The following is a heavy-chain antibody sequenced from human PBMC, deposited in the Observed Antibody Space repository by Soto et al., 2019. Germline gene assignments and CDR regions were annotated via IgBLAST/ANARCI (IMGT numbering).Heavy chain of an antibody. D-gene: IGHD3-10*01. V-gene: IGHV3-74*01. CDR1: GFTFDYYW. CDR3: ARGDRGGFDL. CDR2: VHSDGTTT. Sequence: EVQLVESGGGLVQPGASLRLSCAASGFTFDYYWMHWVRQAPGKGLVWVSRVHSDGTTTTYADSVKGRFTISRDNARNTVSLQVSSLRAEDTALYYCARGDRGGFDLWGHGTVVTVSS. J-gene: IGHJ3*01.